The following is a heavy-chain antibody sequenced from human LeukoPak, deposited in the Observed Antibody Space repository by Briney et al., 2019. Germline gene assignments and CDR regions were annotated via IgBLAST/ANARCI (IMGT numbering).Heavy chain of an antibody. CDR1: GGSFSGYY. V-gene: IGHV4-34*01. D-gene: IGHD1-7*01. Sequence: PSETLSLTCAVYGGSFSGYYWSWIRQPPGKGLEWIGEINHSGSTNYNPSLKSRVTISVDTSKNQFSLKLSSVTAADTAVYYCARLELPYYFDYWGQGTLVTVSS. CDR3: ARLELPYYFDY. CDR2: INHSGST. J-gene: IGHJ4*02.